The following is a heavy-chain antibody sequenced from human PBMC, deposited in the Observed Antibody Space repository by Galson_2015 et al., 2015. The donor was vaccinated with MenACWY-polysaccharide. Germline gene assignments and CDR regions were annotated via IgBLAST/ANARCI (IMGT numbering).Heavy chain of an antibody. V-gene: IGHV3-21*01. J-gene: IGHJ4*02. CDR2: ISSSSSYI. CDR1: GFTFSSYS. Sequence: SLRLSCAASGFTFSSYSMNWVRQAPGKGLEWVSSISSSSSYIYYADSVKGRFTISRDNAKNSLYLQMNSLRAEDTAVYYCAKDQLGYCSSTSCYLWGQGTLVTVSS. D-gene: IGHD2-2*01. CDR3: AKDQLGYCSSTSCYL.